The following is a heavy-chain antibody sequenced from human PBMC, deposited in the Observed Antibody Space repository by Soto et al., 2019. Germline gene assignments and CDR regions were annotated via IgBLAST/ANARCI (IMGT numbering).Heavy chain of an antibody. CDR3: ARAYCSSTSCQLDY. Sequence: GGSLRLSCAASGFTFSSYDMHWVRQATGKGLEWVSAIGTAGDTYYPGSVKGRFTISRENAKNSLYLQMNSLRAGDTDVYYCARAYCSSTSCQLDYWGQGTLVTVSS. J-gene: IGHJ4*02. D-gene: IGHD2-2*01. CDR2: IGTAGDT. CDR1: GFTFSSYD. V-gene: IGHV3-13*01.